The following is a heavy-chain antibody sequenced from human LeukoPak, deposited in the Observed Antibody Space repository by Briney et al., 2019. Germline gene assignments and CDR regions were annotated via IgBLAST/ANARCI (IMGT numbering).Heavy chain of an antibody. CDR3: ASLYVDRQNPYYYYYMDV. Sequence: ASVKVSCKASGGTFSSYAISWVRQAPGQGLEWIGGIIPIFGTANYAQKFQGRVTITTDESTSTAYMELSSLRSEDTAVYYCASLYVDRQNPYYYYYMDVWGKGTTVTVSS. CDR2: IIPIFGTA. CDR1: GGTFSSYA. V-gene: IGHV1-69*05. D-gene: IGHD2-8*01. J-gene: IGHJ6*03.